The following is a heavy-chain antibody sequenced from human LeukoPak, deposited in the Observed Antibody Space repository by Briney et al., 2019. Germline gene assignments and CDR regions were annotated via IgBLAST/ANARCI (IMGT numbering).Heavy chain of an antibody. CDR3: ARDYSNYYSWYFDL. Sequence: PGGSLRLSCGASGFTFSNYAMSWVRQAPGKGLEWVSGISGGVGTTYYVDSVKGRFTISRDNAKNSLYLQMNSLRAEDTAVYYCARDYSNYYSWYFDLWGRGTLVTVSS. V-gene: IGHV3-23*01. CDR1: GFTFSNYA. CDR2: ISGGVGTT. D-gene: IGHD4-11*01. J-gene: IGHJ2*01.